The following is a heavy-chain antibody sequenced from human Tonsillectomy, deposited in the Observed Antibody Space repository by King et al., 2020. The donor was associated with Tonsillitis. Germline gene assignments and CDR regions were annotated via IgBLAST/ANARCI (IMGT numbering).Heavy chain of an antibody. CDR3: SRAPPVSGSWYFDL. V-gene: IGHV3-13*01. J-gene: IGHJ2*01. CDR1: GFTLSNHD. Sequence: VQLVESGGGLVQPGGSLRLSCAASGFTLSNHDIHWVRQATGKGLEWVSVITTVCGISYADSVKGRFTISRENGKNSVYLQMNNLTAGDTAVYYCSRAPPVSGSWYFDLWGRGTLVTVSS. D-gene: IGHD5-12*01. CDR2: ITTVCGI.